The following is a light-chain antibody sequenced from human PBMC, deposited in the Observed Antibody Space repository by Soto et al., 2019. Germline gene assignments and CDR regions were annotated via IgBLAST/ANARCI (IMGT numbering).Light chain of an antibody. CDR2: GAS. CDR1: QSVSSNY. CDR3: QQYASSPRT. J-gene: IGKJ1*01. Sequence: EIGLTQSPGTLSLSPGERATLSCRASQSVSSNYLAWYQQKPGQAPRLVFYGASNRATGIPDRFSGSGSGTDFTLTISRLEPEDFAVYYCQQYASSPRTFGQGTKVEI. V-gene: IGKV3-20*01.